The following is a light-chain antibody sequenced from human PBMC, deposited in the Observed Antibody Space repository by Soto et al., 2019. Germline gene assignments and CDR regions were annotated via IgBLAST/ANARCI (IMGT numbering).Light chain of an antibody. CDR2: EAS. CDR3: QQYNTDSRLWT. CDR1: QSIGSR. V-gene: IGKV1-5*03. Sequence: DIQMTQSPSTLSASVGDKVTITCRASQSIGSRLAWYQQRPGKAPNLLIYEASTLQSGVPSRFSGSGSGTEFTLTVSSLQXDDFATYFCQQYNTDSRLWTFGQGTKVDIK. J-gene: IGKJ1*01.